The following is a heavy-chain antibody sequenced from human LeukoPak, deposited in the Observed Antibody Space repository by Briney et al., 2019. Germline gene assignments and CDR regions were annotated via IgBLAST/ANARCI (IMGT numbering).Heavy chain of an antibody. D-gene: IGHD2/OR15-2a*01. CDR2: IYYSGST. CDR1: GGSISSGGYY. V-gene: IGHV4-31*03. CDR3: ARGSRIRYFDY. Sequence: SETLSLTCTVPGGSISSGGYYWSWIRQHPGKGLEWIGYIYYSGSTYYNPSLKSRVTISEDTPKNQFSLKLSSVTAADTAVYYCARGSRIRYFDYWGQGTLVTVSS. J-gene: IGHJ4*02.